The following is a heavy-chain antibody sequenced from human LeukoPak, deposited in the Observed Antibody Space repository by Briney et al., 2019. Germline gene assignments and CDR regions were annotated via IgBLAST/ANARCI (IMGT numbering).Heavy chain of an antibody. CDR2: ISAYNGNT. D-gene: IGHD3-10*01. CDR1: GYTFTSYD. CDR3: ARDYGSGSYCF. V-gene: IGHV1-18*01. J-gene: IGHJ4*02. Sequence: ASVKVSCKASGYTFTSYDINWVRQATGQGLEWMGWISAYNGNTNYAQRLQGRVTMTTDTSTSTAYMELRSLRSDDTAVYYCARDYGSGSYCFWGQGTLVTVSS.